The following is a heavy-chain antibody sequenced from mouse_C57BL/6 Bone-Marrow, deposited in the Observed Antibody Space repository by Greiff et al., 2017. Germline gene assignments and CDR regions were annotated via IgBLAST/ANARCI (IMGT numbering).Heavy chain of an antibody. J-gene: IGHJ4*01. CDR1: GYTFTSYL. D-gene: IGHD2-4*01. V-gene: IGHV1-64*01. CDR3: ARLYDYRRGAMDY. CDR2: IHPNSGST. Sequence: QVQLQQPGAELVKPGASVKLSCKASGYTFTSYLMHWVKQRPGQGLEWIGMIHPNSGSTNYNEKFKSKATLTVDKSSSTAYMQLSSLTSEDSAVYYCARLYDYRRGAMDYWGQGTSVTVSS.